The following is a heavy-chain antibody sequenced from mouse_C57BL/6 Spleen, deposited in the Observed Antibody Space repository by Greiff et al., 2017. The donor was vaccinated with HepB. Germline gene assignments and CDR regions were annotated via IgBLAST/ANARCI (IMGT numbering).Heavy chain of an antibody. V-gene: IGHV1-64*01. CDR1: GYTFTSYW. CDR3: ARSYYGNYVDAMDY. CDR2: IHPNSGST. J-gene: IGHJ4*01. Sequence: QVQLQQPGAELVKPGASVKLSCKASGYTFTSYWMHWVKQRPGQGLEWIGMIHPNSGSTNYNEKFKSKATLTVDKSSSTAYMQLSSLTSEDSAVYYCARSYYGNYVDAMDYWGQGTSVTVSS. D-gene: IGHD2-1*01.